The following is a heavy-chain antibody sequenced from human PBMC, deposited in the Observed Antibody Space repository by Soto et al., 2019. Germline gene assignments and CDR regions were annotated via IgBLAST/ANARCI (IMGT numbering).Heavy chain of an antibody. D-gene: IGHD2-15*01. CDR1: GYTFTSYD. Sequence: ASVKVSCKASGYTFTSYDINWVRQATGQGLEWMGWMNPNSGNTGYAQKFQGRVTMARNTSISTAYMELSSLRSEDTAVYYCARVGGGGAVYYYYYYMDVWGKGTTVTVSS. CDR3: ARVGGGGAVYYYYYYMDV. J-gene: IGHJ6*03. V-gene: IGHV1-8*01. CDR2: MNPNSGNT.